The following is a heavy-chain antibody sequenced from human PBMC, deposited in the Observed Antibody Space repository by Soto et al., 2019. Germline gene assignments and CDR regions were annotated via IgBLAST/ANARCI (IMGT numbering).Heavy chain of an antibody. CDR1: GGSISSYY. J-gene: IGHJ6*02. D-gene: IGHD3-16*01. CDR2: IYYSGST. V-gene: IGHV4-59*01. CDR3: ARDSLRDYYYYGMDV. Sequence: SETLSLTCTVSGGSISSYYWSWIRPPPGKGLEWIGYIYYSGSTNCNPSLKSRVTISVDTSKNQFSLKLSSVTAADTAVYYCARDSLRDYYYYGMDVWGQGTTVTVSS.